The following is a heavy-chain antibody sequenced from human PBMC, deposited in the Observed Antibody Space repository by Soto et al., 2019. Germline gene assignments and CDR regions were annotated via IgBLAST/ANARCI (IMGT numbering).Heavy chain of an antibody. CDR1: GFTFSSYA. CDR3: AIVWGSYRVFRY. J-gene: IGHJ4*02. D-gene: IGHD3-16*02. CDR2: ISGSGGST. Sequence: GGSLRLSCAASGFTFSSYAMSWVRQAPGKGLEWVSAISGSGGSTYYADSVKGRFTISRDDSKNTLYLQMNSLRAEDTAVYYCAIVWGSYRVFRYWGQGTLVTVSS. V-gene: IGHV3-23*01.